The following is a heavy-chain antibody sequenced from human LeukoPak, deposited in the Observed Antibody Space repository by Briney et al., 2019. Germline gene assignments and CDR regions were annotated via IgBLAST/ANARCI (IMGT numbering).Heavy chain of an antibody. CDR1: GGSFSGYY. CDR2: INHSGST. J-gene: IGHJ4*02. V-gene: IGHV4-34*01. CDR3: ARVLRYSGSYPESFDY. Sequence: SETLSLTCAVYGGSFSGYYWSWIRQPPGKGLEWIGEINHSGSTNYNPSLKSRVTISVDTSKNQFSLQLNSVTPEDTAVYYCARVLRYSGSYPESFDYWGQGTLVTVSS. D-gene: IGHD1-26*01.